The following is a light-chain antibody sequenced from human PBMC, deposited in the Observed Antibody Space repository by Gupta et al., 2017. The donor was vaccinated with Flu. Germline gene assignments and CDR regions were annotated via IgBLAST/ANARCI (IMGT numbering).Light chain of an antibody. CDR3: MQGTHWPPT. CDR2: KVS. CDR1: QSLLYSDGSTY. Sequence: DVVMTQSPLSLPVTLGQPASIACRSSQSLLYSDGSTYLIWFHQRPGQSPRRLIYKVSNRDSGVPDRFSGSGSGTDFTLKISRVEAEDVGVYYCMQGTHWPPTFGQGTKVE. J-gene: IGKJ1*01. V-gene: IGKV2-30*01.